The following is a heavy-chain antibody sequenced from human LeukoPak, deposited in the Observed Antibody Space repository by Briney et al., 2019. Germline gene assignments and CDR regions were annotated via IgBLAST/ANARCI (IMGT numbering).Heavy chain of an antibody. CDR3: AREKSSGIAAAGVDY. CDR1: GGTFSSYA. CDR2: IIPIFGTA. Sequence: SVKVSCKASGGTFSSYAISWVRQAPGQGLEWMGGIIPIFGTANYAQKFQGRVTISADESTSTAYMELSSLRSEDTAVYYCAREKSSGIAAAGVDYWGQGTLVTVSS. D-gene: IGHD6-13*01. V-gene: IGHV1-69*01. J-gene: IGHJ4*02.